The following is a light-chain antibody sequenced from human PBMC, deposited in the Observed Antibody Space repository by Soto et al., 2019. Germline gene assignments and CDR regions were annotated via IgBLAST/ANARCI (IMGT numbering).Light chain of an antibody. V-gene: IGKV1-9*01. Sequence: DIQVTQSPSSLSASVGGRVTITCLASQVISTSLAWYQVKPGKAPKLLIYAASTLESGVPSRFSATVSGTEFSLTITSLQPEDSATYYCQQLFDSPITFGQGTRLEIK. CDR2: AAS. J-gene: IGKJ5*01. CDR3: QQLFDSPIT. CDR1: QVISTS.